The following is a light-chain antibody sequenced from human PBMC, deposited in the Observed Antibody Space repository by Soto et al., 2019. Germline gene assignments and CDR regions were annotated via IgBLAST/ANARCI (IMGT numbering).Light chain of an antibody. CDR2: GAS. CDR1: QTVSSNN. V-gene: IGKV3-20*01. CDR3: QQYGSSPFT. J-gene: IGKJ3*01. Sequence: VLTQSPGTLSLSPGERATLSCRASQTVSSNNLAWYQQKRGQAPRLLIYGASSRAAAIPDRFRGSGSGTDFTLIISTLAPENFAVDDCQQYGSSPFTFGPGNAVDI.